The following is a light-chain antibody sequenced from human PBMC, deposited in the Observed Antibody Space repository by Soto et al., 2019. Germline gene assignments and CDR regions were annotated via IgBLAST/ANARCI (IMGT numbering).Light chain of an antibody. CDR3: QQYNMFWT. J-gene: IGKJ1*01. Sequence: DIQMTQSPFTLSASIGDRVTITCRASQSISTWLAWFQQKPGKAPNLLIYRASRLETGVPSRFSGTGSGTQFTLTINNLQPEEFATYYCQQYNMFWTFGQGTKVEV. CDR2: RAS. CDR1: QSISTW. V-gene: IGKV1-5*03.